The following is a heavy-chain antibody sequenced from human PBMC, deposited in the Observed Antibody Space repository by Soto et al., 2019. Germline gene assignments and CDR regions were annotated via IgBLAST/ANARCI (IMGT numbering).Heavy chain of an antibody. D-gene: IGHD4-4*01. J-gene: IGHJ6*02. V-gene: IGHV3-23*01. CDR2: IGRSGGST. CDR3: ARDPAIYSGKFDYGLDV. CDR1: GFTFSNYG. Sequence: EVQLLESGGGLVQPGGSLRLSCAASGFTFSNYGMSWVRQAPGKGLEWVSVIGRSGGSTYYADSVKGRFTISRDNAKNSLYLQMNSLRAEDTAVYFCARDPAIYSGKFDYGLDVWGRGTTVTVSS.